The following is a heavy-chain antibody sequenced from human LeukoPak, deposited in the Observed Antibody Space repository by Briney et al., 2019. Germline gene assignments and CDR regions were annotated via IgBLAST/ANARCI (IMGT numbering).Heavy chain of an antibody. CDR3: ARSTYYYDSSGYYDYQSDY. J-gene: IGHJ4*02. V-gene: IGHV4-59*01. Sequence: PSETLSLTCTVSGGSISSYYWSWIRQPPGKGLEWIGYIYYSGSTNYNPSLKSRVTISVDTSKNQFSLKLSSVTAADTAVYYCARSTYYYDSSGYYDYQSDYWGQGTLVTVSS. CDR1: GGSISSYY. D-gene: IGHD3-22*01. CDR2: IYYSGST.